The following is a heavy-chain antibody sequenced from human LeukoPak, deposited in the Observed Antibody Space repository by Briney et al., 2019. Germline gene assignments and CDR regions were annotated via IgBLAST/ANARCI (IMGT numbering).Heavy chain of an antibody. V-gene: IGHV3-7*01. CDR2: IKQDGSEK. CDR3: ARDYDFWSGYGFDY. Sequence: QPGGSLRLSCAACGFTFSSYWMSWDRQAPGKGLEWVANIKQDGSEKYYVDSVKGRFTISRDNAKNSLYLQMNSLRAEDTAVYYCARDYDFWSGYGFDYWGQGTLVTVSS. CDR1: GFTFSSYW. D-gene: IGHD3-3*01. J-gene: IGHJ4*02.